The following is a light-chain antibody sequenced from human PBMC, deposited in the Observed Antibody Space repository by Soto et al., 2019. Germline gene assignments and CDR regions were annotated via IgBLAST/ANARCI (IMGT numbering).Light chain of an antibody. Sequence: QSALTQPASVSGSPGQSITISCTGTSSDVGGYNYVSWYQQHPGKAPKLMIYEVSNRPSGVSNRFSGSKSGNTASLTISGLQAEDEADYYCSSYTSRSTIDYLCRSGTNVPVL. CDR1: SSDVGGYNY. CDR2: EVS. V-gene: IGLV2-14*01. J-gene: IGLJ1*01. CDR3: SSYTSRSTIDYL.